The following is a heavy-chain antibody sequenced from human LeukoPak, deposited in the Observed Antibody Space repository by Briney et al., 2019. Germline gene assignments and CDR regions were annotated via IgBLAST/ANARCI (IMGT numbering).Heavy chain of an antibody. V-gene: IGHV4-59*10. CDR1: GGSFSGYY. Sequence: SETLSLTCAVYGGSFSGYYWSWIRQPAGKGLEWIGRIYTSGSTNYNPSLKSRVTMSVDTSKNQFSLKLSSVTAADTAVYYCARVVFLEWLSWDGAYNWFDPWGQGTLVTVSS. D-gene: IGHD3-3*01. J-gene: IGHJ5*02. CDR3: ARVVFLEWLSWDGAYNWFDP. CDR2: IYTSGST.